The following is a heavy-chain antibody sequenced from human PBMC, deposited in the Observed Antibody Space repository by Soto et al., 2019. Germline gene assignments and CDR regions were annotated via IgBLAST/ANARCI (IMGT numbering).Heavy chain of an antibody. D-gene: IGHD3-16*01. Sequence: EVQLVETGGGLIQPGGSLRLSCAVSGFTVSTNYMSWVRQAPGKGLEWVSVIYYDDGSTYYADSVKGRFSISRDSSRNTLYLQINSVTAEDTALYYGASGKQVMRRYYYGLDVWGQGTAVTVSS. CDR3: ASGKQVMRRYYYGLDV. CDR1: GFTVSTNY. V-gene: IGHV3-53*02. CDR2: IYYDDGST. J-gene: IGHJ6*02.